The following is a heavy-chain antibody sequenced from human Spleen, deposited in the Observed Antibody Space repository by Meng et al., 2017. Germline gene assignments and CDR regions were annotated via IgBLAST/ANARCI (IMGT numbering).Heavy chain of an antibody. V-gene: IGHV1-2*06. CDR2: IDPKSGDT. Sequence: GQLVQAGCEVKKPGPSAKVSCKTSGYNFPGYWLHWVRRAPGQGLEWMGRIDPKSGDTHYAQRFQGRVTMTGDTSISTAYMELSGLRSDDTAMYYCVRDEDISAAGKLFGDYWGQGTLVTVSS. CDR3: VRDEDISAAGKLFGDY. J-gene: IGHJ4*02. D-gene: IGHD6-13*01. CDR1: GYNFPGYW.